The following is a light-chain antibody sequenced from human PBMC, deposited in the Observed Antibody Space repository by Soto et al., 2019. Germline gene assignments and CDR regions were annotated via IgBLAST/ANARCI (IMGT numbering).Light chain of an antibody. V-gene: IGLV1-44*01. CDR1: SSNIGSNT. J-gene: IGLJ1*01. Sequence: QSVLTQPPSASGTPGQSVTISCSGSSSNIGSNTVDWYQQLPGTAPKLLIYSSNQRPSGVPDRFSGSKSGTSASLAISGLQSDDEADYFCAAWDDSLNGLYVFGTGTKVTVL. CDR3: AAWDDSLNGLYV. CDR2: SSN.